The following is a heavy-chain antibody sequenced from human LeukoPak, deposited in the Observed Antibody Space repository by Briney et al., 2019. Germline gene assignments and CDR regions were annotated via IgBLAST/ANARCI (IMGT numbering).Heavy chain of an antibody. CDR2: ISYDGSNK. J-gene: IGHJ3*02. Sequence: PGGSLRLSCAASGFTFSSYGMHWVRQAPGKGLEWVAVISYDGSNKYYADSVKGRFTISRDNSKNTLYLQMNSLRAEDTAVYYCAKGPSGDAFDIWGQGTMVTASS. CDR3: AKGPSGDAFDI. CDR1: GFTFSSYG. V-gene: IGHV3-30*18. D-gene: IGHD7-27*01.